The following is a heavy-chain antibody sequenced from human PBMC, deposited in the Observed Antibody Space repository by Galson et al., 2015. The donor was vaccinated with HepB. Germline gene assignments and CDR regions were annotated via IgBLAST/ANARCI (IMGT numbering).Heavy chain of an antibody. CDR1: GGTFSSYT. J-gene: IGHJ4*02. CDR2: IIPILGVA. Sequence: SVKVSCKASGGTFSSYTISWVRQAPGQGLEWMGRIIPILGVANYAQKFQGRVTITADKSTSTAYMELSSLRSEDTAVYYCARETPGYSSALGRTPWAYYFDYWGQGTLVTVSS. D-gene: IGHD6-25*01. CDR3: ARETPGYSSALGRTPWAYYFDY. V-gene: IGHV1-69*04.